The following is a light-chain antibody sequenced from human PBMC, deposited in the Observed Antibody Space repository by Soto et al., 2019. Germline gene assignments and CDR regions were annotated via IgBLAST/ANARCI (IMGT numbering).Light chain of an antibody. CDR3: QQYYNTGA. CDR1: QSVLYSSNNKNY. J-gene: IGKJ1*01. V-gene: IGKV4-1*01. Sequence: DIVMTQSPDSLAVSLGERATINCKSSQSVLYSSNNKNYLAWYQQKPGQPPKLLIYWATTRESGVPDRFSGSGSGTDSTLTISSLQAEDVAVYYCQQYYNTGAFGKGTKVEIK. CDR2: WAT.